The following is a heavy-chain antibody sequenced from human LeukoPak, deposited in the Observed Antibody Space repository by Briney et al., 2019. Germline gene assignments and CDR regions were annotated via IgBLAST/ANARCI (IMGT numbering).Heavy chain of an antibody. CDR1: GGSISSYY. J-gene: IGHJ6*03. CDR3: ARTPYYYDSSGYYWGYYYYYMDV. Sequence: SETLSLTCTVSGGSISSYYWSWIRQPPGKGLEWIGYIYYSGSTNYNPSLKSRVTISVDTSKNQFSLKLSSVTAADTAVYYCARTPYYYDSSGYYWGYYYYYMDVWGKGTTVTISS. CDR2: IYYSGST. D-gene: IGHD3-22*01. V-gene: IGHV4-59*01.